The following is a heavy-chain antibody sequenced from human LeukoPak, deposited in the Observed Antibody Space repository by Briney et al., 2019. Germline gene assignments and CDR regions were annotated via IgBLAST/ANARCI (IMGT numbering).Heavy chain of an antibody. CDR3: DY. V-gene: IGHV3-38-3*01. J-gene: IGHJ4*02. Sequence: SGGSLRLSCAASGFTVSSNEMSWVRQAPGKGLEWVSSISGGSIYYADSRKGRFTISRDNSKNTLHLQMNSLRAEDTAVFSPDYWGQGTLVTVSS. CDR1: GFTVSSNE. CDR2: ISGGSI.